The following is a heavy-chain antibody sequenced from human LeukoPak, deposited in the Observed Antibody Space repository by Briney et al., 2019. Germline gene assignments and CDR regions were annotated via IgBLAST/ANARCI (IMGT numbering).Heavy chain of an antibody. Sequence: GGSLRLSCAASGFTVSSKHMSWVRQAPGKGLEWVSVIYSGGSTYYADSVKGRFTISRDNSKNTLYLQMNSLRAEDTAVYYCARGGSSSWYLDYWGQGTLVTVSS. J-gene: IGHJ4*02. CDR1: GFTVSSKH. CDR3: ARGGSSSWYLDY. D-gene: IGHD6-13*01. V-gene: IGHV3-53*01. CDR2: IYSGGST.